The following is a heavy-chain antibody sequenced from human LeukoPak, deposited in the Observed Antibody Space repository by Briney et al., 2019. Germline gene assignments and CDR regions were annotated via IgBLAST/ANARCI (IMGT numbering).Heavy chain of an antibody. V-gene: IGHV4-59*08. CDR2: IHSTGST. D-gene: IGHD4-17*01. CDR1: GGSINSYF. Sequence: SETLSLTCTVSGGSINSYFWSWIRQPPGKGLEWIAYIHSTGSTNCNPSLKSRVTISVDTSKNQFSLKVNSVTAADTAVYYCARYGDYRGIYFDYWGQGTLVTVSS. CDR3: ARYGDYRGIYFDY. J-gene: IGHJ4*02.